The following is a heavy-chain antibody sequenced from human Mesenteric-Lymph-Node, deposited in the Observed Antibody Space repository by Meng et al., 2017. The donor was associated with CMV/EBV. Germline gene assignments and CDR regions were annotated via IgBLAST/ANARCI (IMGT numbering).Heavy chain of an antibody. J-gene: IGHJ6*02. CDR1: GFSLSDYS. CDR3: AKHLYDILTGYYHYGMDV. V-gene: IGHV3-23*01. CDR2: ITGSGRDT. Sequence: GESLKISCAASGFSLSDYSMNWVRQAPGKGLEWVSSITGSGRDTYYADSVKGRFTISRDNSKNTLYLQMNSLRVEDTAVYYCAKHLYDILTGYYHYGMDVWGQGTTVTVSS. D-gene: IGHD3-9*01.